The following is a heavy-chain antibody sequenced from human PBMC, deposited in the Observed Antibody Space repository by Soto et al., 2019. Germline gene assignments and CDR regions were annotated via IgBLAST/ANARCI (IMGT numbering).Heavy chain of an antibody. CDR3: AKSLIQTVIIDY. J-gene: IGHJ4*02. CDR2: ISYDGSNK. V-gene: IGHV3-30*18. CDR1: GFTLSSYG. Sequence: QVQLVESGGGVVQPGRSLRLSCAASGFTLSSYGMHWVRQAPGKGLQWVAVISYDGSNKYYADSVKGRFTISRDNSKNTLWLQMNSLTAEDTAVYYCAKSLIQTVIIDYWGQGTLVTVSS. D-gene: IGHD2-21*01.